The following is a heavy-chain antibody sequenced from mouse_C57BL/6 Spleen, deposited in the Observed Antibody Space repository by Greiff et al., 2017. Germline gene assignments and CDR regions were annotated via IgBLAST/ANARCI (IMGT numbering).Heavy chain of an antibody. V-gene: IGHV1-76*01. Sequence: QVQLKESGAELVRPGASVKLSCKASGYTFTDYYINWVKQRPGQGLEWIARIYPGSGNTYYNQKFKGKATLTAEKSSSTAYMQLSSLTSEDSAVYFCARGYGSSYGYCDVWGTGTTVTVSS. CDR3: ARGYGSSYGYCDV. J-gene: IGHJ1*03. CDR1: GYTFTDYY. CDR2: IYPGSGNT. D-gene: IGHD1-1*01.